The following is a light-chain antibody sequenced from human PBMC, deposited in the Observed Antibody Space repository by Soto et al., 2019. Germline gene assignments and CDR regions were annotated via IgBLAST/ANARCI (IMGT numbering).Light chain of an antibody. Sequence: EIVLTQSPGTLSLSPGERATLSCRASQSVSSNYLAWYQQKPGQAPRLLIYAASTRATGVSARFSGSGSGTEFTLTISSLQSEDSAVYYCQNYNYWPPATFGGGTKVDIK. CDR3: QNYNYWPPAT. J-gene: IGKJ4*01. CDR2: AAS. V-gene: IGKV3-15*01. CDR1: QSVSSNY.